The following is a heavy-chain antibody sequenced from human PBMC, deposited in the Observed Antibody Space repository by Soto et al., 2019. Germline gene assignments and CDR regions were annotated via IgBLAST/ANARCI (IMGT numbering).Heavy chain of an antibody. Sequence: QVQMVESGGGVVQPGRSLRLSCAASGFSFENYGMHWVRQAPGRGLEWVAIIWYDGSLQYYAAAVKGRFTISRDNSKNTVFLQMQSLRADDSATYYCVNWNDEDVDWGQGTLVAVSS. CDR3: VNWNDEDVD. CDR1: GFSFENYG. J-gene: IGHJ4*01. V-gene: IGHV3-33*01. CDR2: IWYDGSLQ. D-gene: IGHD1-1*01.